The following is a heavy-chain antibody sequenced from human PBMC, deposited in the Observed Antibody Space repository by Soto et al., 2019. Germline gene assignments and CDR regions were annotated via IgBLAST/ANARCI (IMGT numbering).Heavy chain of an antibody. CDR3: AGGSSSWYEEWFDH. D-gene: IGHD6-13*01. Sequence: EVHLLESGGGLVQPGGSLRLSCAASGFTFSSYSMSWVRQAPGKGLEWVSVISGSGDMYYDADSVRGRFTISRDNSNNMLYMQMNGLRAEDTAVYYCAGGSSSWYEEWFDHWGQGTLVTVSS. CDR2: ISGSGDMY. CDR1: GFTFSSYS. J-gene: IGHJ5*02. V-gene: IGHV3-23*01.